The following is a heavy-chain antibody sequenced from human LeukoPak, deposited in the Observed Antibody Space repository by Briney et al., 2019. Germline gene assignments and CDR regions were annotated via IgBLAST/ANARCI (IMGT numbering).Heavy chain of an antibody. V-gene: IGHV4-34*01. CDR3: AKGVWAPRFDS. CDR2: INHSGSI. J-gene: IGHJ5*01. CDR1: GASFSYDY. Sequence: SETLSLTCAVYGASFSYDYWSWIRQAPGKGLEWIGEINHSGSITYNPSLKSRVTISTEKSKSQFSLRLTSVTAADTAVYYCAKGVWAPRFDSWGQGTLVTVSS. D-gene: IGHD7-27*01.